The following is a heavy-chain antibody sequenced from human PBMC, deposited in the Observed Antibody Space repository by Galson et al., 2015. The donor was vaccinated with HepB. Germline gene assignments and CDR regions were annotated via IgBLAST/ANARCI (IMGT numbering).Heavy chain of an antibody. CDR2: IYPGDSDT. V-gene: IGHV5-51*01. D-gene: IGHD5-12*01. CDR3: ARLSGYDYYYYYGMDV. CDR1: GYSFTSYW. Sequence: QSGAEVKKPGESLKISCKGSGYSFTSYWIGWVRQMPGKGLEWMGIIYPGDSDTRYSPSFQGQVTISADKSISTAYLQWSSLKASDNAMYYCARLSGYDYYYYYGMDVWGKGTTVTVSS. J-gene: IGHJ6*04.